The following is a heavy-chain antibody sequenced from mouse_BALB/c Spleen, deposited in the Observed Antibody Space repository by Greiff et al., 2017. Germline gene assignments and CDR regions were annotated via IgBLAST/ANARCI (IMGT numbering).Heavy chain of an antibody. V-gene: IGHV5-9-4*01. Sequence: EVQVVESGGGLVKPGGSLKLSCAASGFTFSSYAMSWVRQSPEKRLAWVAEISSGGSYTYYPDTVTGRFTISRDNAKNTLYLEMSSLRSEDTAMYYCARGGHYYGSYWYFDVWGAGTTVTVSS. CDR1: GFTFSSYA. CDR3: ARGGHYYGSYWYFDV. J-gene: IGHJ1*01. D-gene: IGHD1-2*01. CDR2: ISSGGSYT.